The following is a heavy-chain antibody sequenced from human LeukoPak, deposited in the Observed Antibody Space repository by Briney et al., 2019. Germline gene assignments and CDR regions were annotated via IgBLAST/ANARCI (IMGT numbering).Heavy chain of an antibody. D-gene: IGHD3-22*01. CDR2: IYTSGST. Sequence: PSETLSLTCTVSGGSISSYYWSWIRQPAGKGLEWIGRIYTSGSTNYNPSLKSRVTMSVDTSKNQFSLKLSSVTAADTAVYYCARTYYYDSSGYSPSPVFDYWGQGTLVTVSS. CDR3: ARTYYYDSSGYSPSPVFDY. CDR1: GGSISSYY. V-gene: IGHV4-4*07. J-gene: IGHJ4*02.